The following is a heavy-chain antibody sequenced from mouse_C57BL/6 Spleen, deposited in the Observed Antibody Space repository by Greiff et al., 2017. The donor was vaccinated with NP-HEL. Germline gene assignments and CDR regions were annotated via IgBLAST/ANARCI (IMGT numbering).Heavy chain of an antibody. Sequence: VQLQESGPELVKPGASVKISCKASGYAFSSSWMNWVKQRPGKGLEWIGRIYPGDGDTNYNGKFKGKATLTADKSSSTAYMQLSSLTSEDSAVYFCANSNPVGYWGQGTSVTVSS. J-gene: IGHJ4*01. D-gene: IGHD2-5*01. CDR3: ANSNPVGY. CDR1: GYAFSSSW. V-gene: IGHV1-82*01. CDR2: IYPGDGDT.